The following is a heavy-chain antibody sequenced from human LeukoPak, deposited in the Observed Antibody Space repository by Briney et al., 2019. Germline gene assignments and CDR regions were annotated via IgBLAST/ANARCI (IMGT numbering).Heavy chain of an antibody. D-gene: IGHD4-11*01. V-gene: IGHV3-7*05. Sequence: PGGSLRLSCTASGFTFSNHWMSWVRQAPGKGLEWVANIKQDGSEKYYVDSVKGRFTISRDNAKNSLYLQMNSLRAEDTAVYYCARDLAYTDYPPDYRGQGTLVTVSS. CDR2: IKQDGSEK. CDR3: ARDLAYTDYPPDY. CDR1: GFTFSNHW. J-gene: IGHJ4*02.